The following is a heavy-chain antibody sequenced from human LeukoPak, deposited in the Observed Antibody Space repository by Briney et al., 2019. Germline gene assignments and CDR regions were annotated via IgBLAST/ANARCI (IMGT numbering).Heavy chain of an antibody. CDR1: GGSISSSAYH. V-gene: IGHV4-39*01. Sequence: SETLSLTCTVSGGSISSSAYHWGWIRQPPGKGLEWIGSIHSSGSTYYNPSLKSRVTISVRTSKNQFSLKLSSVTAADTAVYYCARRERWLVEDYWGQGTLVTVSS. D-gene: IGHD6-19*01. J-gene: IGHJ4*02. CDR2: IHSSGST. CDR3: ARRERWLVEDY.